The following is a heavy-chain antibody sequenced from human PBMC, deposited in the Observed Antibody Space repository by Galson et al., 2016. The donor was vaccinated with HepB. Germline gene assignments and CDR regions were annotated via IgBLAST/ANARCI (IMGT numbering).Heavy chain of an antibody. CDR3: ASSQRVGDPNCSGISCYIDY. CDR1: GLTFTTYS. J-gene: IGHJ4*02. CDR2: ISGESFYI. Sequence: SLRLSCAASGLTFTTYSMHWVRQAPGKGLEGVSSISGESFYINNADSVKGRFTISRDNAKNSLYLQMNSLRAEDTAVYYCASSQRVGDPNCSGISCYIDYWGQGTLVTVSS. V-gene: IGHV3-21*01. D-gene: IGHD2-2*02.